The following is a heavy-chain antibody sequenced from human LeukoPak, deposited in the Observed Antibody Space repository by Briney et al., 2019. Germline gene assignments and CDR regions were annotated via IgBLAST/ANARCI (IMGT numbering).Heavy chain of an antibody. CDR2: INPNSGGT. Sequence: ASVKVSCKPSGYTFTGYYMHWVRQAPGQGLEWMGWINPNSGGTNYAQKFQGRVTMTRDTSISTVYMELSRLRSDDTAVYYCARDLDSSGWSHFQYWGQGTLVTVSS. CDR1: GYTFTGYY. J-gene: IGHJ1*01. V-gene: IGHV1-2*02. CDR3: ARDLDSSGWSHFQY. D-gene: IGHD6-19*01.